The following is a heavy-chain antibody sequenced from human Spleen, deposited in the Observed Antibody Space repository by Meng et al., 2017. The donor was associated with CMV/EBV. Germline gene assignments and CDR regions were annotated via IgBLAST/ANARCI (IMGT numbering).Heavy chain of an antibody. D-gene: IGHD6-19*01. Sequence: GESLKISCAASGFIFSSYSMNWVRQAPGKGLEWVSSISPNGRYTYYADSVKGRFTISRDNAKNSLYLQMNSLRAEDTAVYYCARGKQWRWTQPYYYYGMDVWGQGTTVTVSS. CDR1: GFIFSSYS. CDR2: ISPNGRYT. V-gene: IGHV3-21*01. CDR3: ARGKQWRWTQPYYYYGMDV. J-gene: IGHJ6*02.